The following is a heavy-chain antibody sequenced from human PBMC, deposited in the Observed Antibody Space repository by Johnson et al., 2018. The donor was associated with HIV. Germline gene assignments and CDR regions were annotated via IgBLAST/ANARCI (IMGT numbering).Heavy chain of an antibody. J-gene: IGHJ3*02. D-gene: IGHD1-26*01. CDR3: ARSLPDPHPEWELRAVYAFDI. V-gene: IGHV3-33*01. CDR2: IWYDGSNK. CDR1: GFTFSSYG. Sequence: QVQLVESGGGVVQSGRSLRLSCAASGFTFSSYGMHWVRQAPGKGLAWVAVIWYDGSNKYYADSVKGRFTISRDNSKNTLYLQMNSLRAEDTAVYYCARSLPDPHPEWELRAVYAFDIWGQGTMVTVSS.